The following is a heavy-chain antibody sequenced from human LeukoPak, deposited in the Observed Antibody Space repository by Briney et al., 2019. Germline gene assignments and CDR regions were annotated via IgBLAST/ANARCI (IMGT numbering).Heavy chain of an antibody. Sequence: SVKVSCKASGGTFSSYAISWVRQAPGQGLEWMGGIIPIFGTANYAQKFQGRVTITADESTSTAYMELSSPRSEDTAVYYCASGPGTPKGIDYWGQGTLVTVSS. D-gene: IGHD1-26*01. CDR3: ASGPGTPKGIDY. CDR2: IIPIFGTA. V-gene: IGHV1-69*13. CDR1: GGTFSSYA. J-gene: IGHJ4*02.